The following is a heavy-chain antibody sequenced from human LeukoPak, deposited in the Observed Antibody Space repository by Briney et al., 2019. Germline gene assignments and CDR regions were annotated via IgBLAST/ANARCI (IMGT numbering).Heavy chain of an antibody. CDR2: IYHSGST. Sequence: SQTLSLTCAVSGGSISSGGYSWSWIRQPPGKGLEWIGYIYHSGSTYYNPSLKSRVTISVDRSKNQFSLKLSSVTAADTAVYYCARDHLYGVSSWFDPWGQGTLVTVSS. D-gene: IGHD4-17*01. CDR3: ARDHLYGVSSWFDP. J-gene: IGHJ5*02. CDR1: GGSISSGGYS. V-gene: IGHV4-30-2*01.